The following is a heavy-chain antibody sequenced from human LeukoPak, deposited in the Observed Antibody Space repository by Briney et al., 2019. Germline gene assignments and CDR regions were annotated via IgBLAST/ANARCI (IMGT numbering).Heavy chain of an antibody. CDR3: ARHHYYGSGAHPYYGMDV. Sequence: GESLKISCKGSGYSFTSYWIGWVRQMPGKGLEWMGTIYPGDSDTRYSPSFQGQVTISADKSISTAYLQWSSLKASDTAMYYCARHHYYGSGAHPYYGMDVWGQGTTVTVSS. V-gene: IGHV5-51*01. D-gene: IGHD3-10*01. CDR2: IYPGDSDT. J-gene: IGHJ6*02. CDR1: GYSFTSYW.